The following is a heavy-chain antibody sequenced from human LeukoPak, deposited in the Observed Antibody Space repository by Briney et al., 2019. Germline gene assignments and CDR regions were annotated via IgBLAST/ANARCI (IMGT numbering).Heavy chain of an antibody. D-gene: IGHD3-3*01. CDR2: IKQDGSEK. V-gene: IGHV3-7*01. Sequence: GGSLRLSCAASGFTFSSYWMSWVRQAPGKGLEGVANIKQDGSEKYYVDSVKGRFTISRDNAKNSLYLQMNSLRAEDTAVYYCARVDSYYDFWRGYSNHYYYYMDVWGKGTTVTVSS. CDR3: ARVDSYYDFWRGYSNHYYYYMDV. CDR1: GFTFSSYW. J-gene: IGHJ6*03.